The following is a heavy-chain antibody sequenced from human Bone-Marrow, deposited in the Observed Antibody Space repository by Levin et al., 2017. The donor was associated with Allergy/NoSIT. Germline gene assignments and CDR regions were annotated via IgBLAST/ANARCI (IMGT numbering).Heavy chain of an antibody. D-gene: IGHD2-21*01. CDR1: GFSFDDFA. J-gene: IGHJ4*02. Sequence: SCAASGFSFDDFAMFWVRQGPGKGLEWVSLITWDGGRTHYADSVKGRFTVSRDNGKNSLYLQMNSLKTDDTAFYYCGKASYFPYYFDSWGQGTLVSVSS. CDR3: GKASYFPYYFDS. CDR2: ITWDGGRT. V-gene: IGHV3-43*01.